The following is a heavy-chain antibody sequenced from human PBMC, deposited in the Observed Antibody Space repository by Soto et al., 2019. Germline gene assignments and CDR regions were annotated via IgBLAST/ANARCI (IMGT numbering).Heavy chain of an antibody. CDR2: ISGTGDST. D-gene: IGHD6-13*01. CDR3: AKDPYASAGATGPYAMDV. CDR1: GFTFRSYP. V-gene: IGHV3-23*01. Sequence: AQLLESGGGLVQPGGSLRLSCAASGFTFRSYPMSWVRQAPGKGLEWVSAISGTGDSTYYAESVKGRFIISRDNSKNTLFLQMNSLRVEDTAVYYCAKDPYASAGATGPYAMDVWGQGTTVTVSS. J-gene: IGHJ6*02.